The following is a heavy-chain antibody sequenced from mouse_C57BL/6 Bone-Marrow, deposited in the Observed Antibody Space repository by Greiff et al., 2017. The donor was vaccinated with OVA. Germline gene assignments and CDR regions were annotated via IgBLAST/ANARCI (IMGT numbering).Heavy chain of an antibody. V-gene: IGHV3-5*01. J-gene: IGHJ1*03. CDR2: IYYSGTI. CDR3: ARDRAYYYGSRRDWYFDV. CDR1: GISITTGNYR. D-gene: IGHD1-1*01. Sequence: EVQLVESGPGLVKPSQTVFLTCTVTGISITTGNYRWSWIRQFPGNKLEWIGYIYYSGTITYNPSLTSRTTITRDTPKNQFFLEMNSLTAEDTATYYCARDRAYYYGSRRDWYFDVWGTGTTVTVSS.